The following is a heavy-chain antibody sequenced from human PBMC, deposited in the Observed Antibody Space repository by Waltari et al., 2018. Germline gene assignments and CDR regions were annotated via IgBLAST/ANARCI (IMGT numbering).Heavy chain of an antibody. Sequence: EVQLVESGGGLVKPGGSLRLSCAASGFTFSSYSMTWVRQAPGKGLEWVSSISSSSSYIYYADSVKGRFTISRDNAKNSLYLQMNSLRAEDTAVYYCTSRRRSSTAWGQGTLVTVSS. CDR3: TSRRRSSTA. D-gene: IGHD6-6*01. CDR2: ISSSSSYI. V-gene: IGHV3-21*01. CDR1: GFTFSSYS. J-gene: IGHJ4*02.